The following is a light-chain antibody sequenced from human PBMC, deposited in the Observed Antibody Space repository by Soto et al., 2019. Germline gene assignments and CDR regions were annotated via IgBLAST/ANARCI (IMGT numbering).Light chain of an antibody. Sequence: QSVLTQPPSASGSPGQSVTISCTGTSSDVGFFNYVSWYQHHPGKVPRFLIYEVDKRPSGVPDRFSGSKSGNTAYLTISGLQVEDEADYFCSSFVAGSSYVFGTGTKSPS. V-gene: IGLV2-8*01. CDR1: SSDVGFFNY. CDR3: SSFVAGSSYV. CDR2: EVD. J-gene: IGLJ1*01.